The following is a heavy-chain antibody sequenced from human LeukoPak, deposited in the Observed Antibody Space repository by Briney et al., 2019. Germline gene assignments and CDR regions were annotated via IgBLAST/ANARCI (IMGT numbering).Heavy chain of an antibody. CDR3: AKDHDFDFDY. V-gene: IGHV1-18*01. CDR2: IGAYNGNT. CDR1: GYTFSRNG. J-gene: IGHJ4*02. D-gene: IGHD3-3*01. Sequence: ASVKVSCKASGYTFSRNGISWVRQAPGQGLEWMGWIGAYNGNTKYVQKFQGRVTITTDTSTSTAYMELRSLRSDDTAVYYCAKDHDFDFDYWGQGTLVTVSS.